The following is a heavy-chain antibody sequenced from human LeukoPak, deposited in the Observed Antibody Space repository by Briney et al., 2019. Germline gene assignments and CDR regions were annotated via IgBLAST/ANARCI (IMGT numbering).Heavy chain of an antibody. D-gene: IGHD2-8*01. CDR3: ARGPDGDVLMVYATFDY. J-gene: IGHJ4*02. CDR1: GGSFSGYY. Sequence: PSETLSLTCAVYGGSFSGYYWSWIRQPPGKGLEWIGEINHSGSTNYNPSLKSRVTISVETSKNQFSLKLRSVTAADTAVYYCARGPDGDVLMVYATFDYWGQGTLVTVSS. CDR2: INHSGST. V-gene: IGHV4-34*01.